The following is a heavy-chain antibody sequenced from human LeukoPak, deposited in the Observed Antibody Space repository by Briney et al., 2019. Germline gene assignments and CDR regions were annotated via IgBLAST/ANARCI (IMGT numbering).Heavy chain of an antibody. J-gene: IGHJ4*02. CDR3: ARLNSWYSSYLQVNFDY. V-gene: IGHV5-51*01. CDR2: IYPGDSNT. CDR1: GYSFTSYW. Sequence: GESLKISCKGSGYSFTSYWIGWVRQMPGKGLEWMGIIYPGDSNTKYSPSFQGQVTISADKSISTAYLQWSSLKASDTAMYYCARLNSWYSSYLQVNFDYWGQGTPVTVSS. D-gene: IGHD6-19*01.